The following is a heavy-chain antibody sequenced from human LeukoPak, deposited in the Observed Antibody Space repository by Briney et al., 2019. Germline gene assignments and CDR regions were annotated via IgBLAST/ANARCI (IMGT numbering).Heavy chain of an antibody. V-gene: IGHV1-69*13. D-gene: IGHD7-27*01. J-gene: IGHJ4*02. Sequence: SVKVSCKASGGTFSSYAISWVRQAPGQGFEWMGGIIPIFGTANYAQKFLGRVTITADESASTAYMELSSLRSEDTAVYYCARGTEANWGSFDYWGQGTLVTVSS. CDR3: ARGTEANWGSFDY. CDR2: IIPIFGTA. CDR1: GGTFSSYA.